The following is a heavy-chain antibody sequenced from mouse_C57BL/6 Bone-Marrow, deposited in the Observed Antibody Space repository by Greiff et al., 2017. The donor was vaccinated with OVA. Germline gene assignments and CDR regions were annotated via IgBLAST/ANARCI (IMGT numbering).Heavy chain of an antibody. CDR3: ARGYYGRPFDY. J-gene: IGHJ2*01. CDR2: IYPRSGNT. D-gene: IGHD1-1*01. Sequence: VQRVESGAELARPGASVKLSCKASGYTFTSYGISWVKQRTGQGLEWIGEIYPRSGNTYYNEKFKGKATLTADKSSSTAYMELRSLTSEDSAVYFCARGYYGRPFDYWGQGTTLTVSS. CDR1: GYTFTSYG. V-gene: IGHV1-81*01.